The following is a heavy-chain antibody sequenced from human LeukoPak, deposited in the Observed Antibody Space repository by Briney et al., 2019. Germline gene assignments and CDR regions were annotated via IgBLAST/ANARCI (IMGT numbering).Heavy chain of an antibody. CDR3: ATELGYCSSTSCPLGY. D-gene: IGHD2-2*01. J-gene: IGHJ4*02. V-gene: IGHV1-24*01. CDR1: GYTLTELS. Sequence: GASVKVSCKVSGYTLTELSMHWVRQAPGKGLEWMGGFDPEDGETIYAQKFQGRVTMTEDTSTDTAYMELSILRSEDTAVYYCATELGYCSSTSCPLGYWGQGTLVTVSS. CDR2: FDPEDGET.